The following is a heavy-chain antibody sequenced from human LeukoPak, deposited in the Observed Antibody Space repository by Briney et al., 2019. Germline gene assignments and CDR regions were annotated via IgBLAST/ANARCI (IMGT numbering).Heavy chain of an antibody. CDR2: ISSSSSYI. CDR3: ARDQGYSGYARFDY. D-gene: IGHD5-12*01. CDR1: GFTFSSYS. V-gene: IGHV3-21*01. Sequence: PGGSLRLSCAASGFTFSSYSMNWVRQAPGNGLEWVSSISSSSSYIYYADSVKGRFTISRDNAKNSLYLQMNSLRAEDTAVYYCARDQGYSGYARFDYWGQGTLVTVSS. J-gene: IGHJ4*02.